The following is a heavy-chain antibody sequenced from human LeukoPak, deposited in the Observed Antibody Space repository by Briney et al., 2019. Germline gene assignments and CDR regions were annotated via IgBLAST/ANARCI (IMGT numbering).Heavy chain of an antibody. Sequence: GGSLRLSCAASVFTLSSYCMQWVRQARCKGLEWVAVIWYDGSNKYYADSVKGRFTISRDNSKNTLYLQMNSLRAEDTAVYYCAAGIAYWGQGTLVTVSS. CDR1: VFTLSSYC. J-gene: IGHJ4*02. V-gene: IGHV3-33*01. CDR2: IWYDGSNK. CDR3: AAGIAY. D-gene: IGHD6-13*01.